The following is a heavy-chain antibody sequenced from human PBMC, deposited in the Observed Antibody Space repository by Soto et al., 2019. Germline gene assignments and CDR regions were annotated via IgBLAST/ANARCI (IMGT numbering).Heavy chain of an antibody. CDR2: IYYSGST. CDR3: ERGIIDNGSGWYLDP. Sequence: SETLSLTCTVSGGSISTYYWSWIRQPPGKGLEYIGYIYYSGSTNSNPSLKSRVTISMDTSKNQFSLKLSSVTAADTAVYFCERGIIDNGSGWYLDPWGQGTLVTVSS. V-gene: IGHV4-59*01. D-gene: IGHD6-19*01. J-gene: IGHJ5*02. CDR1: GGSISTYY.